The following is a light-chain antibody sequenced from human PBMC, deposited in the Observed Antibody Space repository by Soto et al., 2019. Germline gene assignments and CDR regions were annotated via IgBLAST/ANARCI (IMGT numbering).Light chain of an antibody. CDR3: CAYAGSRRV. J-gene: IGLJ1*01. Sequence: QSALTQPASVSGSPGQSFTISCTGTSSDVGSYNLVSWYQQHPGKAPKLMIYEGSKRPSGGSNRFSGSKSGNTASLTISGLHAEDEADYYCCAYAGSRRVFGTGTKLTVL. CDR1: SSDVGSYNL. CDR2: EGS. V-gene: IGLV2-23*01.